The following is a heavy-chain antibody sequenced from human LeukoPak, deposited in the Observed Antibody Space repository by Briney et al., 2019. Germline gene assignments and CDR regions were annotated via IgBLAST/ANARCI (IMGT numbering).Heavy chain of an antibody. CDR1: GGSISSYY. D-gene: IGHD6-19*01. Sequence: SETLSLTCTVSGGSISSYYWSWIRQPPGKGLEWIGYIYTSGSTNYNPSLKSRVTISVDTYKNQFSLKLSSVTAADTAVYYCARDSGYRGSSGWYNWFDPWGQGTLVTVSS. CDR2: IYTSGST. V-gene: IGHV4-59*01. CDR3: ARDSGYRGSSGWYNWFDP. J-gene: IGHJ5*02.